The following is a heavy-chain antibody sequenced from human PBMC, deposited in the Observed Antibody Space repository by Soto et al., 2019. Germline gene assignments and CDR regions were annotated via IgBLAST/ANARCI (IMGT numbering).Heavy chain of an antibody. CDR2: INPNSGAS. Sequence: ASVKISCKASGYTFTGYYIHWVRQAPGQGLEWMGGINPNSGASNYAQKFQGRVTMTRDTSISTAYMELSRLRSDDTAAYYCARYCSSTSCQFDHWGQGTLVTVSS. CDR3: ARYCSSTSCQFDH. J-gene: IGHJ5*02. D-gene: IGHD2-2*01. V-gene: IGHV1-2*02. CDR1: GYTFTGYY.